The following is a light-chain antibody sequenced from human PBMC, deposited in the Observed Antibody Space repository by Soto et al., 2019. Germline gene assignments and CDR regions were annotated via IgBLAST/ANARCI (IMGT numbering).Light chain of an antibody. V-gene: IGKV1-5*03. CDR2: KAS. J-gene: IGKJ2*01. CDR1: QTISSW. Sequence: DIQMTQSPSTLSGSVGDRVTITCRASQTISSWLAWYQQKPGKAPKLLIYKASTLESGVPSRFSGSGSGTEFTLTISSLQPDDFATYYCQQYYSYLTFGQGTKVDI. CDR3: QQYYSYLT.